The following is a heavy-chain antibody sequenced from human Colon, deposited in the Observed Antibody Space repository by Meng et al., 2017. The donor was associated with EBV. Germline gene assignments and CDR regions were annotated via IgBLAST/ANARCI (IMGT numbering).Heavy chain of an antibody. CDR3: VRVRGDFDY. Sequence: QLQLQESGPGLVKPSATLSLTCMFSGDSVSDTNHFVGWVRQAPGKGLEWVGSINSNWNTYSNPSLTSRVTMSLDTSKNQFSLKLSSVAAADTAVYYCVRVRGDFDYWGQGTLVTVSS. CDR2: INSNWNT. CDR1: GDSVSDTNHF. V-gene: IGHV4-39*07. J-gene: IGHJ4*02. D-gene: IGHD3-16*01.